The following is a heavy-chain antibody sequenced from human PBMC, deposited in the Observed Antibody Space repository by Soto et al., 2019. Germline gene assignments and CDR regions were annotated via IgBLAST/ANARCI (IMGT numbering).Heavy chain of an antibody. D-gene: IGHD5-18*01. V-gene: IGHV3-66*01. CDR3: ARGLRSYGYFDY. Sequence: EVQLVESGGGLVQPGGSLRLSCAASGFTVSSNYMSWVRQAPGKGLEWVSVIYTGGSTYYADSVKGRFTISRDNSKNTLDLQMNSLRVEDTAVYYCARGLRSYGYFDYWGQGTLVTVSS. CDR2: IYTGGST. J-gene: IGHJ4*02. CDR1: GFTVSSNY.